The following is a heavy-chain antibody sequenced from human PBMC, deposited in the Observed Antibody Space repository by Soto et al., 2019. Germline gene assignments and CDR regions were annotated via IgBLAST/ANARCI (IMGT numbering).Heavy chain of an antibody. CDR2: IIPIFGTA. J-gene: IGHJ3*02. CDR3: ASVYCSGGSCYSWGAFDI. V-gene: IGHV1-69*13. D-gene: IGHD2-15*01. Sequence: SVEVSFKASGGTFISYAISWVRQAPGQGLEWMGGIIPIFGTANYAQKFQGRVTITADESTSTAYMELSSLRSEDTAAYYCASVYCSGGSCYSWGAFDIWGQGTMVTVSS. CDR1: GGTFISYA.